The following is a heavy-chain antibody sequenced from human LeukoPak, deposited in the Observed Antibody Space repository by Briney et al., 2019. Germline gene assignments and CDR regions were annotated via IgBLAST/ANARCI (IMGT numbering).Heavy chain of an antibody. CDR3: ARGARIAARPYFDY. Sequence: PSETLSLTCAVSGGSISTSNWWSWVRQPPGKGLEWIGEMYHRGTTNYNPSLRSRVAISIDKSMNQFSLKLTSVTAADTAVYYCARGARIAARPYFDYWGQGTLVTVSS. CDR1: GGSISTSNW. CDR2: MYHRGTT. J-gene: IGHJ4*02. V-gene: IGHV4-4*02. D-gene: IGHD6-6*01.